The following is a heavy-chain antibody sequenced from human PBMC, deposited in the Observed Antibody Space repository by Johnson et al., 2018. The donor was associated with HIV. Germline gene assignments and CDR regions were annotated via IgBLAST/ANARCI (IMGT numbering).Heavy chain of an antibody. CDR1: GFTFSSYA. CDR2: ISNTGGRT. D-gene: IGHD1-26*01. J-gene: IGHJ3*02. Sequence: VQLVESGGGLVQPGGSLRLSCAASGFTFSSYAMNWVRQAPGKGLEWVSAISNTGGRTYYADSVKGRFNISRDNSKYSLFLQMNSRRAEDTALYYCARGRPWGWELRRDAFDIWGQGTMVTVSS. CDR3: ARGRPWGWELRRDAFDI. V-gene: IGHV3-23*04.